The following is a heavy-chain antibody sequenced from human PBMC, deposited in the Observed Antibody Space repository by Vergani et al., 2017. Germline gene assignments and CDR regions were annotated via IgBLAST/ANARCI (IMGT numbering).Heavy chain of an antibody. D-gene: IGHD2-15*01. V-gene: IGHV1-69*01. CDR3: AGRGGPGRGAVDI. CDR1: GGTFSSYA. J-gene: IGHJ3*02. CDR2: IIPIFGTA. Sequence: QVQLVQSGAEVKKPGSSVKVPCKASGGTFSSYAISWVRQAPGQGLEWMGGIIPIFGTANYAQKFQGRVTITADESTSTAYMERSSLRSEDTAVYDCAGRGGPGRGAVDIWGQGTMVTVSS.